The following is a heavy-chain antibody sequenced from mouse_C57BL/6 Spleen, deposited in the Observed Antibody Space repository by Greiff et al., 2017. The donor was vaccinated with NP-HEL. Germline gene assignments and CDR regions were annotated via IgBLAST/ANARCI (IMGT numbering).Heavy chain of an antibody. CDR2: IHPSDSDT. V-gene: IGHV1-74*01. D-gene: IGHD2-4*01. CDR1: GYTFTSYW. CDR3: AMGPSYYDYDDIFDY. Sequence: QVQLQQSGAELVKPGASVKVSCKASGYTFTSYWMHWVKQRPGQGLEWIGRIHPSDSDTNYNQKFKGKATLTVDKSSSTAYMQLSSLTSEDSAVYDCAMGPSYYDYDDIFDYWGQGTTLTVSS. J-gene: IGHJ2*01.